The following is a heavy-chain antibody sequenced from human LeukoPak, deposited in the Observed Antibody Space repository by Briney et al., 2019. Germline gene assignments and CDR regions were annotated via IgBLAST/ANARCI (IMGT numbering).Heavy chain of an antibody. CDR1: GFTFSSYG. D-gene: IGHD4-11*01. CDR3: AKFTGFDP. V-gene: IGHV3-30*18. Sequence: GGSLRLSCVASGFTFSSYGMHWVRQAPGKGLEWVAVISYDGSNKYYADSVKGRFTISRDNSKNTLYLQMNSLRAEDTAVYYCAKFTGFDPWGQGALVTVSS. J-gene: IGHJ5*02. CDR2: ISYDGSNK.